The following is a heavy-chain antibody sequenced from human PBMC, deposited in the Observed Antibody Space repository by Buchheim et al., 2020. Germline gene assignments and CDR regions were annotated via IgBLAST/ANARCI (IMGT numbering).Heavy chain of an antibody. CDR1: GYSFTGAY. Sequence: EVQLVQSGAEVKRPGESLKISCQGSGYSFTGAYIAWVRQMPGKGLEWMGLIYPGDSYTAYNPSFQGQVTMSVDTSIRTAYLQWRNLRASDTAMYYCARRVRDSSGYNFDFWGQGTL. D-gene: IGHD6-19*01. CDR2: IYPGDSYT. J-gene: IGHJ4*02. V-gene: IGHV5-51*01. CDR3: ARRVRDSSGYNFDF.